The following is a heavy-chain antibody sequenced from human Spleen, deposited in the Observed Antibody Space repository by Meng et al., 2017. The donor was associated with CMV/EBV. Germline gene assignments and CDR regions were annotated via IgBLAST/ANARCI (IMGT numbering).Heavy chain of an antibody. CDR1: GFTFSNYD. V-gene: IGHV3-30-3*01. CDR3: ARFTNPPYCSSTSCHRGKAFDV. J-gene: IGHJ3*01. D-gene: IGHD2-2*01. CDR2: ISYDGSNK. Sequence: GGSLRLSCAASGFTFSNYDMHWVRQAPGKGLEWVAIISYDGSNKYYADSVKGRFTISRDNSKNTLYLQMNSLRAEDTAVYYCARFTNPPYCSSTSCHRGKAFDVWGQGTMVTVSS.